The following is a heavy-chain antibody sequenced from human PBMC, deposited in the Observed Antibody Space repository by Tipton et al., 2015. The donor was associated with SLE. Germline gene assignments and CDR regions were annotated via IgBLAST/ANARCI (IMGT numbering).Heavy chain of an antibody. J-gene: IGHJ3*02. CDR3: AREGDAFDI. Sequence: TLSLTCAISGDSVSSNSAAWNWIRQPPSRGLEWLGRTYYRSKWYNDYALSLKSRITINPDTSKNQFSLHLNSVTPEDTAVYYCAREGDAFDIWGQGTRVTVSS. CDR1: GDSVSSNSAA. V-gene: IGHV6-1*01. CDR2: TYYRSKWYN.